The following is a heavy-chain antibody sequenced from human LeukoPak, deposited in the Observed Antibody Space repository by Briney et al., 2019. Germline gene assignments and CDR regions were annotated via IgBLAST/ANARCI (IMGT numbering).Heavy chain of an antibody. J-gene: IGHJ3*02. CDR1: GYTFTSYY. D-gene: IGHD5-24*01. Sequence: ASVKVSCKASGYTFTSYYMHWVRQAPGQGLEWMGIINPSGGSTSYAQKFQGRVPMTRDTSTSTVYMELSSLRSEDTAVYYCARDRRDGYNSDAFDIWGQGTTVTVSS. CDR3: ARDRRDGYNSDAFDI. CDR2: INPSGGST. V-gene: IGHV1-46*01.